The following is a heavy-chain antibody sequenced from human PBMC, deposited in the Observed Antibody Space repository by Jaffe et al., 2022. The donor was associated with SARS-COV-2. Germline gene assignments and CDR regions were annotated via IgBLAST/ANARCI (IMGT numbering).Heavy chain of an antibody. CDR2: IKQDGSEK. Sequence: EVQLVESGGGLVQPGGSLRLSCAASGFTFSSYWMSWVRQAPGKGLEWVANIKQDGSEKYYVDSVKGRFTISRDNAKNSLYLQMNSLRAEDTAVYYCARGSGVYYDSSATETDAFDIWGQGTMVTVSS. CDR3: ARGSGVYYDSSATETDAFDI. J-gene: IGHJ3*02. CDR1: GFTFSSYW. V-gene: IGHV3-7*04. D-gene: IGHD3-22*01.